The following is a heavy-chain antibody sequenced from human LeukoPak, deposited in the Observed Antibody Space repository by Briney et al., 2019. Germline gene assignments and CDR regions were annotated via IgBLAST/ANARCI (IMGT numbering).Heavy chain of an antibody. Sequence: SETLSLTCTVSGGSISSYYWSWIRQPPGKGLEWIGYIYYSGSTNYNPSLKSRVTISVDTSKNQFSLKLSSVTAADTAVYYCARVWRMATIELWGQGTLVTVSS. CDR3: ARVWRMATIEL. J-gene: IGHJ4*02. CDR2: IYYSGST. D-gene: IGHD5-24*01. V-gene: IGHV4-59*01. CDR1: GGSISSYY.